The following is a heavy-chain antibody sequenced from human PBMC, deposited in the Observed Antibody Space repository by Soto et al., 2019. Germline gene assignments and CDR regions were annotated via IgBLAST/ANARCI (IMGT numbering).Heavy chain of an antibody. D-gene: IGHD3-22*01. CDR2: VSYDGSKK. CDR3: ARWVGGSMSDNSGKYDS. V-gene: IGHV3-30*03. CDR1: GFTFSRNG. J-gene: IGHJ5*01. Sequence: QVQLVESGGGVVQPGTSLRLTCAGSGFTFSRNGMHWVHQAPGKGLEWVALVSYDGSKKYYVDSVKGRFTISRDNSENPLYLQMNSLRAEDTAVYYCARWVGGSMSDNSGKYDSWGQGTLVTVSS.